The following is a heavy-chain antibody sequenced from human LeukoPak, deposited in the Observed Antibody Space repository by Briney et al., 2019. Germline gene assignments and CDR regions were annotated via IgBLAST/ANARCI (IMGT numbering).Heavy chain of an antibody. CDR1: GGSISSYY. CDR2: IYYSGST. D-gene: IGHD6-6*01. CDR3: ARVRASGGSSYAFDI. J-gene: IGHJ3*02. V-gene: IGHV4-59*01. Sequence: SETLSLTCTVSGGSISSYYWSWIRQPPGKGLEWNGYIYYSGSTNYNPSLKSRVTISVDTSKNQFSLKLSSVTAADTAVYYCARVRASGGSSYAFDIWGQRTMVTVSS.